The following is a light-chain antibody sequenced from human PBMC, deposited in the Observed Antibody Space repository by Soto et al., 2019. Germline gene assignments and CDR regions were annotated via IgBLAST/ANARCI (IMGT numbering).Light chain of an antibody. CDR3: QQRTNWPRSFT. Sequence: EIVLTQSPATLSLSPGERATLSCRASQSVSSYLAWYQQKPGQAPRLLIYDTSKRATGIPARFSGSGSGTDFTLTICCLEPEDFAVYYCQQRTNWPRSFTFGPGTKVDIK. J-gene: IGKJ3*01. V-gene: IGKV3-11*01. CDR1: QSVSSY. CDR2: DTS.